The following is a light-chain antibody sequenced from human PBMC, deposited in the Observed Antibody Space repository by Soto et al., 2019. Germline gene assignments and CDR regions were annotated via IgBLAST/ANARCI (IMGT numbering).Light chain of an antibody. CDR3: QQRSSWPIT. J-gene: IGKJ5*01. CDR1: QSVSSN. CDR2: DAS. V-gene: IGKV3-11*01. Sequence: IVMTQSPATLSVSPGERATLSCRASQSVSSNLAWYQQKPGQAPRLLIYDASRRATGIPDRFSGSGSGADFTLTISSLEPEDFAVYYCQQRSSWPITFGQGTRLEIK.